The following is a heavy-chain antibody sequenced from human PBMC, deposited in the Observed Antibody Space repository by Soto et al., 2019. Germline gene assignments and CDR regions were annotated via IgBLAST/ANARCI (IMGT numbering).Heavy chain of an antibody. J-gene: IGHJ5*02. D-gene: IGHD3-3*01. CDR3: ARGARSYYHFWCGDYTT. CDR2: IYYNGST. CDR1: GGSISSYY. V-gene: IGHV4-59*06. Sequence: PSETLSLTCTVSGGSISSYYWSWIRQYPGKGLEWIGYIYYNGSTHYSPSLKSRLTVSVDTSKNQFSLKLSSVTAADTAVYYCARGARSYYHFWCGDYTTWGQGSLVTVSS.